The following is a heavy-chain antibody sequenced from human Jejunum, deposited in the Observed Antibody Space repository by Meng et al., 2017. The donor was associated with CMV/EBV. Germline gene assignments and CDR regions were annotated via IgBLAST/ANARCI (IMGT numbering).Heavy chain of an antibody. J-gene: IGHJ4*02. Sequence: VAGGSISSYYWSWVRQSPGKGLEWLGYIHYSESTKYNPSLESRVTMSLDRSRNQFSLRLSSVTAADTAVYFCVRGVSPTEWPLEKWGQGTLVTVSS. CDR3: VRGVSPTEWPLEK. CDR2: IHYSEST. CDR1: GGSISSYY. V-gene: IGHV4-59*01. D-gene: IGHD3-3*01.